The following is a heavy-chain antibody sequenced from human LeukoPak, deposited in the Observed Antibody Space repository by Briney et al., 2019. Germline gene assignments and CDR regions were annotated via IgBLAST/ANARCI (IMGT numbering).Heavy chain of an antibody. CDR3: ARGPIFGSGSYFDD. CDR2: MNPNSGNT. CDR1: GYTFTSHD. V-gene: IGHV1-8*01. Sequence: GASVKVSCKASGYTFTSHDINGVRQASGHGLEWMGWMNPNSGNTGYAQKFRGRVTMTKSISISTAYMELSSLRSEGTAVYYCARGPIFGSGSYFDDWGQGTLVTVSS. D-gene: IGHD3-10*01. J-gene: IGHJ4*02.